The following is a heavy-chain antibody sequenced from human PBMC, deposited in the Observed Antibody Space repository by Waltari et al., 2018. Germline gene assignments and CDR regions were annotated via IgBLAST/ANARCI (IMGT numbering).Heavy chain of an antibody. V-gene: IGHV1-2*02. D-gene: IGHD6-13*01. CDR2: SNPNSGGT. CDR3: AREDSSSSGHYYYYMDV. J-gene: IGHJ6*03. CDR1: GYTFTGYY. Sequence: QVQLVQSGAEVKKPGASVKVSCKASGYTFTGYYMHWVRQAPGQGLEWMGRSNPNSGGTNDAQKFQGRVTMTRDTSISTAYMELSRLRSDDTAVYYCAREDSSSSGHYYYYMDVWGKGTTVTVSS.